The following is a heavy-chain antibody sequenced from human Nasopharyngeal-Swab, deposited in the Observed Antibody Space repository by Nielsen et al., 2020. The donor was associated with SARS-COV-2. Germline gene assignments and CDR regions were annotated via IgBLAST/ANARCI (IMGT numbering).Heavy chain of an antibody. V-gene: IGHV1-69*13. J-gene: IGHJ6*03. Sequence: SLKVSCKASGGTFSSYAISWVRQAPEQGLEWMGGIIPIFGTANYAQKFQGRVTITADESTSTAYMELSSLRSEDTAVYYCARVRVAARRGEDYYYMDVWGKGTTVTVSS. D-gene: IGHD6-6*01. CDR1: GGTFSSYA. CDR3: ARVRVAARRGEDYYYMDV. CDR2: IIPIFGTA.